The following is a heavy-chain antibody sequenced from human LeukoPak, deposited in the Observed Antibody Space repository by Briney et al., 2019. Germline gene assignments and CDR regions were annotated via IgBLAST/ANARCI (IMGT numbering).Heavy chain of an antibody. CDR2: INHNGGT. V-gene: IGHV4-34*01. J-gene: IGHJ6*03. Sequence: PSKTLSLTCAVYGGSFSDYSWTWIRQAPGEGLEWIGEINHNGGTNRNPSLVSRVIMSVDTSKNQFSLKVSSVTAADTAVYYCARVAYRYSINDWSRTGLGAYATKYYYYMDVWGKGTTVTVSS. D-gene: IGHD3-9*01. CDR1: GGSFSDYS. CDR3: ARVAYRYSINDWSRTGLGAYATKYYYYMDV.